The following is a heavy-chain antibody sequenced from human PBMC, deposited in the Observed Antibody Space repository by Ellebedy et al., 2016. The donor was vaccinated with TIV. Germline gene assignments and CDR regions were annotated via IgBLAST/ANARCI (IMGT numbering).Heavy chain of an antibody. CDR3: ARAGRYGAFDGFDI. D-gene: IGHD4-17*01. CDR2: IHHDGRT. V-gene: IGHV4-34*01. J-gene: IGHJ3*02. CDR1: GGSVSSLY. Sequence: MPSETLSLTCAVNGGSVSSLYWSWIRQPPGKGLEWIGDIHHDGRTNYSPSFKSRVAISVDRSKNQFSLNLNFVTASDTAIYYCARAGRYGAFDGFDIWGQGTMVTVSS.